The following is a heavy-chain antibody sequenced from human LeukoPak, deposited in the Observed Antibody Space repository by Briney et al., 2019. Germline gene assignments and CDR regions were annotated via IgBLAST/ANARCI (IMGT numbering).Heavy chain of an antibody. V-gene: IGHV4-59*08. D-gene: IGHD5-12*01. J-gene: IGHJ4*02. CDR2: IYYSGST. CDR1: GGSISNDY. Sequence: KPSETLSLTCTVSGGSISNDYWSWIRQSPGKGLEWIGFIYYSGSTNYNPSLKSRVTISVDTSKNQFSLKLSSVTATDTAVDYCARRARAIDNWGQGTLVTVSS. CDR3: ARRARAIDN.